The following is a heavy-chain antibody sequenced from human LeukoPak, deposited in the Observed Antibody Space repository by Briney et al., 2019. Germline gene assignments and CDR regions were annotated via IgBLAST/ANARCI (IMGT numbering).Heavy chain of an antibody. Sequence: GGSLRLSCAASGFTFSSYGMHWVRQAPGKGLEWVSSISSSSSYIYYADSVKGRFTISRDNAKNSLYLQMNSLRAEDTAVYYCARDVYYYDSSGYYYFDYWGQGTLVTVSS. D-gene: IGHD3-22*01. CDR3: ARDVYYYDSSGYYYFDY. V-gene: IGHV3-21*01. CDR2: ISSSSSYI. J-gene: IGHJ4*02. CDR1: GFTFSSYG.